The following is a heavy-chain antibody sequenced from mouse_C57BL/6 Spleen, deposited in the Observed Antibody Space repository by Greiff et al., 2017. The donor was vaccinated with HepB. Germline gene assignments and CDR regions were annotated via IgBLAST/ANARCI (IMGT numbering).Heavy chain of an antibody. V-gene: IGHV5-17*01. CDR1: GFTFSDYG. D-gene: IGHD1-1*01. J-gene: IGHJ1*03. CDR3: AREYSYASSLDWYFDV. Sequence: EVQLVESGRGLVKPGGSLKLSCAASGFTFSDYGMNWVRQAPEKGLEWVAYICSGSGTIYYAGEVKGQVTLTVDNSTNTVFLQMTSLRSEVTAMYYCAREYSYASSLDWYFDVWGTGTTVTVSS. CDR2: ICSGSGTI.